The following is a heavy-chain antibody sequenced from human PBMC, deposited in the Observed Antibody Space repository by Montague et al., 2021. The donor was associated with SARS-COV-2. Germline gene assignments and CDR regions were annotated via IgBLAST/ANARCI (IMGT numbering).Heavy chain of an antibody. V-gene: IGHV5-51*01. CDR3: ARLSYYGSGSYPFDX. D-gene: IGHD3-10*01. CDR2: IYPDDSDT. CDR1: GYSFTSCW. Sequence: QSGAEVKKPGESLKISCKGSGYSFTSCWVGWVRQMPGKGLEWMGIIYPDDSDTRYSPSFQGQVTISADKSISTAYLQWSSLKASDTAMYYRARLSYYGSGSYPFDXWGQGTLVTVSS. J-gene: IGHJ4*02.